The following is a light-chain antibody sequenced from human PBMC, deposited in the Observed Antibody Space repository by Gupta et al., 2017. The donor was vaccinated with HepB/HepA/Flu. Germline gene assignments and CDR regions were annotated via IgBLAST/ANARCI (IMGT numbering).Light chain of an antibody. Sequence: SSELTQDPAVSVALGQTVRITCQGDSLRNYYASWYQQKPGQAPIIVVYAKNNRPSGIPDRFSGSSSGNTASLTITGAQAADEAAYYCGSRDSTSSYLLFGGGTKLTVL. V-gene: IGLV3-19*01. CDR3: GSRDSTSSYLL. J-gene: IGLJ2*01. CDR2: AKN. CDR1: SLRNYY.